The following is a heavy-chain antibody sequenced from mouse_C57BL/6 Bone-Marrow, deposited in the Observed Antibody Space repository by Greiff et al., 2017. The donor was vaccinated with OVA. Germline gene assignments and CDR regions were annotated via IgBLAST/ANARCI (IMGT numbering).Heavy chain of an antibody. Sequence: EVQVVESGGDLVKPGGSLKLSCAASGFTFSSYGMSWVRQTPDKRLEWVATISSGGSYTYYPDSVKGRFTISRDNAKNTLYLQMSSLKSEDTAMYYCARDEIDYYGSSYGYFDVWGTGTTVTVSS. CDR2: ISSGGSYT. CDR1: GFTFSSYG. CDR3: ARDEIDYYGSSYGYFDV. V-gene: IGHV5-6*01. D-gene: IGHD1-1*01. J-gene: IGHJ1*03.